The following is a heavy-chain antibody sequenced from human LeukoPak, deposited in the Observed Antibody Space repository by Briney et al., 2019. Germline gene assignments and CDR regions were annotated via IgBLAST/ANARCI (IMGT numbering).Heavy chain of an antibody. V-gene: IGHV3-23*01. CDR2: TSDRGDYT. D-gene: IGHD2-15*01. Sequence: GGSLRLSCAASGFTFSSYSMRWVRQAPGKGLEWVSGTSDRGDYTYYADSVKGRFTNSRDNSKNTLYLQMNSLRAEGTAVYYCARGIEDPYYFDYWGQGTLVTVSS. J-gene: IGHJ4*02. CDR1: GFTFSSYS. CDR3: ARGIEDPYYFDY.